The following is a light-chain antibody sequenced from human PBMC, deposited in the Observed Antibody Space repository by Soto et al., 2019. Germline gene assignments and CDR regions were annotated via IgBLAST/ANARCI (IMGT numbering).Light chain of an antibody. CDR1: QAIFRDSSGRHL. CDR3: QQFYSPPLFT. CDR2: WAS. Sequence: DIVMTQSPDSLAVSLGERASISCRSSQAIFRDSSGRHLLAWYQQKPGQPPKLLIYWASTRESGVPDRFSGSGSGTDFTLTISSLQAEDVAVYYCQQFYSPPLFTFWQGTKLEI. J-gene: IGKJ2*01. V-gene: IGKV4-1*01.